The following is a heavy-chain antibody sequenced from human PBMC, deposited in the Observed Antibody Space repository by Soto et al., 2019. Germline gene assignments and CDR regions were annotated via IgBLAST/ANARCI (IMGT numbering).Heavy chain of an antibody. CDR1: GFTFSSYE. CDR2: IGSSGFTI. CDR3: TREAPRIGMDY. J-gene: IGHJ4*02. D-gene: IGHD1-1*01. V-gene: IGHV3-48*03. Sequence: PGGSLRLSCAVSGFTFSSYEMNWVRQAPGKGLEWVSYIGSSGFTIYYADSVKGRFTISRDNAKNSLDLQMNSLRVEDTAVYYCTREAPRIGMDYWGQGTLVTVSS.